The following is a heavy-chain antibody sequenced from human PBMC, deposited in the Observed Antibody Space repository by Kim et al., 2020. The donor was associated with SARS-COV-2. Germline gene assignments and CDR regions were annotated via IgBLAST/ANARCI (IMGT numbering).Heavy chain of an antibody. CDR3: ARGGAGGVRGVIKVLNWYDP. Sequence: ASVKVSCKASGYTFTSYGISWVRQAPGQGLEWMGWISPYNGNTNYPQKLQGRVTMTTDTSTSTAYMELRSLRSDDTAMYYCARGGAGGVRGVIKVLNWYDPWGQGTLVTVSS. J-gene: IGHJ5*02. V-gene: IGHV1-18*01. D-gene: IGHD3-10*01. CDR2: ISPYNGNT. CDR1: GYTFTSYG.